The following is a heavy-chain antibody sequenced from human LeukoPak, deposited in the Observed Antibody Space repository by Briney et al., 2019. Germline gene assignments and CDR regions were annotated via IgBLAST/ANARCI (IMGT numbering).Heavy chain of an antibody. CDR1: GFTFSSYS. CDR3: ARCLYYDSSGFIGY. J-gene: IGHJ4*02. D-gene: IGHD3-22*01. V-gene: IGHV3-21*01. CDR2: ISSSSYI. Sequence: PGGSLRLSCAASGFTFSSYSMKWVRQAPGKGLEWVSSISSSSYIYYADSVKGRFTNSRDNAKNSLYLQMNSLRAEDTAVYYCARCLYYDSSGFIGYWGQGTLVTVSS.